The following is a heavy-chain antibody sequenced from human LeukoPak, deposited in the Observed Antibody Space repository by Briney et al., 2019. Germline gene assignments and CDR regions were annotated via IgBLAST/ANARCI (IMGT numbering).Heavy chain of an antibody. V-gene: IGHV1-18*04. D-gene: IGHD4-17*01. J-gene: IGHJ2*01. Sequence: GASVKVSCKASGYTFTGYHMHWVRQAPGQGLEWMGWISAYNGNTNYAQNLQGRVTMTTDTSASTGYMELRSLRSDDTAVYYCARGFTATGNWYFDLWGRGTLVTVSS. CDR2: ISAYNGNT. CDR3: ARGFTATGNWYFDL. CDR1: GYTFTGYH.